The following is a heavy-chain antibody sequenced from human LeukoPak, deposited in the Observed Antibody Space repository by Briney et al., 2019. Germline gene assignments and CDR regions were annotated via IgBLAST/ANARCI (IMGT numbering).Heavy chain of an antibody. V-gene: IGHV3-30*04. CDR1: GFTFSTYA. CDR2: ISYDGNNK. D-gene: IGHD2-15*01. CDR3: ARDRGGYCGGGSCYQFDY. J-gene: IGHJ4*02. Sequence: GGSLRLSCAASGFTFSTYAMHWVRQAPGKGLEWVAVISYDGNNKYYADSVKGRLTISRDNSKNTLSLQMNSLRAEDTAVYYCARDRGGYCGGGSCYQFDYWGQGTLVTVSS.